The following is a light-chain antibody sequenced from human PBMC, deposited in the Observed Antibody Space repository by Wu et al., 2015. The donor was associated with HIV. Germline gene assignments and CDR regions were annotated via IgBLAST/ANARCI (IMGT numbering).Light chain of an antibody. CDR1: QSVSSS. CDR2: NTS. V-gene: IGKV3-11*01. CDR3: QHGRT. J-gene: IGKJ5*01. Sequence: VLTQSPATLSLSPGDRATLSCRASQSVSSSLAWYQQKPGQTPRLLIFNTSNRATGTPARFSGRGSGTDFTLSISGLESDDSGVYYCQHGRTFGQGTRLEIK.